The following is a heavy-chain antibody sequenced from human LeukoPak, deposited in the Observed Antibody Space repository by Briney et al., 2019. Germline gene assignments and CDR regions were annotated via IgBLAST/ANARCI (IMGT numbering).Heavy chain of an antibody. CDR1: GYTFTGYY. Sequence: GASVKVSCKASGYTFTGYYMHWVRQAPGQGLEWMGWINPKSGGTNYAQNFRGRVTMTRDTSISTAYMELSRLRSADTAVYYCARIERENEYSYGFYYWGQGTLVTVSS. CDR2: INPKSGGT. D-gene: IGHD5-18*01. CDR3: ARIERENEYSYGFYY. J-gene: IGHJ4*02. V-gene: IGHV1-2*02.